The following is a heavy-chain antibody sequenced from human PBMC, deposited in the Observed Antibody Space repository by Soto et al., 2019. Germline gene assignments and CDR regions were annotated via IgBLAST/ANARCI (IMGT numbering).Heavy chain of an antibody. CDR1: GYTFTGYY. Sequence: GASVKVSCKASGYTFTGYYMHWVRQAPGQGLEWMGWINPNSGGTNYAQKFQGWVTMTRDTSISTAYMELSRLRSDDTAVYYCARDHCSSTSCYVTFDPWGQGTLVTVSS. CDR2: INPNSGGT. V-gene: IGHV1-2*04. CDR3: ARDHCSSTSCYVTFDP. D-gene: IGHD2-2*01. J-gene: IGHJ5*02.